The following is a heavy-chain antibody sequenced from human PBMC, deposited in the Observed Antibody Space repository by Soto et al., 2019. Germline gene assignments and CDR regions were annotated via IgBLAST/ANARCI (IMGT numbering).Heavy chain of an antibody. CDR3: ASCSVYSSRGYYYGMDV. CDR1: GGTFSSYA. V-gene: IGHV1-69*06. J-gene: IGHJ6*02. CDR2: IIPIFGTA. D-gene: IGHD6-13*01. Sequence: ASVKVSCKASGGTFSSYAISWVRQAPGQGLEWMGGIIPIFGTANYAQKFQGRVTITADKSTSTAYMELSSLRSEDTAVYYCASCSVYSSRGYYYGMDVWGQGTAVTVSS.